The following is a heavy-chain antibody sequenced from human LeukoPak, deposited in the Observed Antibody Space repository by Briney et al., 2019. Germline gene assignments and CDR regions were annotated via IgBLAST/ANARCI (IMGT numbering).Heavy chain of an antibody. D-gene: IGHD3-10*01. CDR2: IWYDGSNK. CDR3: ARDAYGSGFRPSLSTRYFQH. J-gene: IGHJ1*01. V-gene: IGHV3-33*01. Sequence: GRSLRLSCAASGFTFSSYGMHWVRQAPGKGLEWVAVIWYDGSNKYYADSVKGRFTISRDNSKNMLYLQMNSLRAEDTAVYYCARDAYGSGFRPSLSTRYFQHWGQGTLVTVSS. CDR1: GFTFSSYG.